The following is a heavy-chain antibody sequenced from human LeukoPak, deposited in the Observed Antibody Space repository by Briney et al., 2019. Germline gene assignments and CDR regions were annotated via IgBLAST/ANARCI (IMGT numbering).Heavy chain of an antibody. CDR3: ARDLDQYNGRFGGFGYDF. V-gene: IGHV1-18*01. CDR2: ISAYNGNT. D-gene: IGHD3-10*01. Sequence: ASVKVSCKASGYTSINYGINWVRQAPGQGLEWMGWISAYNGNTNYAQSLQGRVTMTTDTSTSTVYMEMRSLTSDDTAVYYCARDLDQYNGRFGGFGYDFWGQGTLVTVSS. CDR1: GYTSINYG. J-gene: IGHJ4*02.